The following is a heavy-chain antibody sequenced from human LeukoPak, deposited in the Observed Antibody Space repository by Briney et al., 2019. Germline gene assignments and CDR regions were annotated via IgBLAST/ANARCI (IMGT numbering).Heavy chain of an antibody. CDR3: ARDAFRSYQYFDY. CDR2: ISSSSSYT. Sequence: PGGSLRLSCAASGFTFSDYYMSWIRQEPGKGLEWVSYISSSSSYTNDADSVKGRFTISRANAKHSLYLQINSLRAEDTAVYYCARDAFRSYQYFDYWGQGTLVTVSS. J-gene: IGHJ4*02. CDR1: GFTFSDYY. V-gene: IGHV3-11*06. D-gene: IGHD2-2*01.